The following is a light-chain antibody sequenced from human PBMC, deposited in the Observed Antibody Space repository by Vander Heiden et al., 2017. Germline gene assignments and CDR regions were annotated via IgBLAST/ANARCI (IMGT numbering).Light chain of an antibody. V-gene: IGKV1-39*01. CDR1: QSISSY. J-gene: IGKJ4*01. CDR2: AAS. Sequence: DIQMTQSPSSLSASVGDRVTITCRASQSISSYSNWYQQKPGKAPKLLIYAASTLQRGVPARLSGSGYGTDFTLTITRLQPEDFATYYCQQNCSSPLPFGGRNNVELK. CDR3: QQNCSSPLP.